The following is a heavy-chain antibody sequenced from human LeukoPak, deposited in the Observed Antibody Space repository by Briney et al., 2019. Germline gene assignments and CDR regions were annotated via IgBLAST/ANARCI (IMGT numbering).Heavy chain of an antibody. Sequence: GGSLRLSCAASGFTFSSYGMHWVRQAPGKGLEWVAFIRYDGSNRYYADSVKGRFTISRDNSKNTLYLQMNSLRPEDTAVYYCARGGKIALAGTRSPQYFQHWGQGTLVTVSS. D-gene: IGHD6-19*01. CDR3: ARGGKIALAGTRSPQYFQH. J-gene: IGHJ1*01. CDR2: IRYDGSNR. CDR1: GFTFSSYG. V-gene: IGHV3-30*02.